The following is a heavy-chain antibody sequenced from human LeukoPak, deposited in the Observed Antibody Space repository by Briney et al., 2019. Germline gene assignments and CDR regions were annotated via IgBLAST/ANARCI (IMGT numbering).Heavy chain of an antibody. Sequence: GSSVKVSCKASGGTFSSYAISWVRQAPGQGLEWMGRIIPIFGIANYAQKFQGRVTITADKSTSTAYMELSSLRSEATAVYYCASSRRDKGVLGAVVPAAPFDPWGQGTLVTVSS. D-gene: IGHD2-2*01. J-gene: IGHJ5*02. CDR3: ASSRRDKGVLGAVVPAAPFDP. CDR1: GGTFSSYA. CDR2: IIPIFGIA. V-gene: IGHV1-69*04.